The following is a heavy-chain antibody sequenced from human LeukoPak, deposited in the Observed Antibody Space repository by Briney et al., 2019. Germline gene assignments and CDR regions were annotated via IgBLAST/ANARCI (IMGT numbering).Heavy chain of an antibody. CDR2: IYYSGST. V-gene: IGHV4-61*01. CDR3: ARDKGQQLVVGAFDI. D-gene: IGHD6-13*01. J-gene: IGHJ3*02. CDR1: GGSVSSGSYY. Sequence: SETLSPTCTVSGGSVSSGSYYWSWIRQPPGKGLEWIGYIYYSGSTNYNPSLKSRVTISVDTSKNQFSLKLSSVTAADTAVYYCARDKGQQLVVGAFDIWGQGTMVTVSS.